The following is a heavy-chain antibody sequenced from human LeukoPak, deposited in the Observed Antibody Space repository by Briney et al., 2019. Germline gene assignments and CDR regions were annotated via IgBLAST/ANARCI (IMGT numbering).Heavy chain of an antibody. J-gene: IGHJ4*02. Sequence: PSQTLSLTCGVAGYSISSDYYWGWIRQPPGKGLEWIWNIYHSGSTYYNPSLENRVTISIDTSKNQFTLKLSSVTAADTAVYYCARLFLMGSTPHYFDYWGQGTLVTVSS. V-gene: IGHV4-38-2*01. D-gene: IGHD2-8*01. CDR2: IYHSGST. CDR1: GYSISSDYY. CDR3: ARLFLMGSTPHYFDY.